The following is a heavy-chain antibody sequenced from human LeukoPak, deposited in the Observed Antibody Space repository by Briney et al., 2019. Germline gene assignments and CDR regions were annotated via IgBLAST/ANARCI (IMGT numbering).Heavy chain of an antibody. CDR1: GHTFTSYD. CDR3: ALGYCSGGDCYSGRWKVFDI. D-gene: IGHD2-15*01. CDR2: MSPNSGNT. Sequence: GASVKVSCKASGHTFTSYDINWVRQATGQGLEWMGWMSPNSGNTGYAQKFQGRVTMTRNTSISTAYMELSSLSSDDTAVYYCALGYCSGGDCYSGRWKVFDIWGQGTVVTVSS. V-gene: IGHV1-8*01. J-gene: IGHJ3*02.